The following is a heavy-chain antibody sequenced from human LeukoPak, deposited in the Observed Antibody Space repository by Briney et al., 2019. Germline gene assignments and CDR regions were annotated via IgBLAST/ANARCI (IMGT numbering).Heavy chain of an antibody. J-gene: IGHJ3*02. D-gene: IGHD3-22*01. CDR1: GGSISSGDYY. V-gene: IGHV4-30-4*01. Sequence: PSETLSLTCTVSGGSISSGDYYWSWIRQPPGKGLEWIGYIYYSGSTYYNPSLKSRVTISVDTSKNQFSLKLSSVTAADTAVYYCARYYDSSGYYYNDAFDIRGQGSMVTVSS. CDR2: IYYSGST. CDR3: ARYYDSSGYYYNDAFDI.